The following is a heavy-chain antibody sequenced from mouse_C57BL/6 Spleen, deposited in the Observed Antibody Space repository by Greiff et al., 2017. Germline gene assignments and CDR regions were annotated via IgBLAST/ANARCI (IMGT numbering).Heavy chain of an antibody. V-gene: IGHV3-6*01. CDR1: GYSITSGYY. D-gene: IGHD2-1*01. CDR3: ARGNYEWYFDV. Sequence: EVQLQQSGPGLVKPSQSLSLTCSVTGYSITSGYYWNWIRQFPGNKLEWMGYISDDGSTDYNPSLQNRISITRDTSKNQVFLKLNSVTTEDTATYYCARGNYEWYFDVWGTGTTVTVSS. J-gene: IGHJ1*03. CDR2: ISDDGST.